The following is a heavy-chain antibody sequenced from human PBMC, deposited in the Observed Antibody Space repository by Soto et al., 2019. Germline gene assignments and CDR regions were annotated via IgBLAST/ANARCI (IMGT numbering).Heavy chain of an antibody. CDR3: TLGSWSAEVFDI. J-gene: IGHJ3*02. V-gene: IGHV1-69*02. D-gene: IGHD6-13*01. CDR2: IIPMFDIA. Sequence: QVQLVQSGVEVKKPGSSVKVSCKASGGSFRTYTIFWVRQAPGQGLEWMGRIIPMFDIANYAQKFQGRVTFNADKSTGTVYMEMISLTSDDTAIYFSTLGSWSAEVFDIWGQGTLVTVSS. CDR1: GGSFRTYT.